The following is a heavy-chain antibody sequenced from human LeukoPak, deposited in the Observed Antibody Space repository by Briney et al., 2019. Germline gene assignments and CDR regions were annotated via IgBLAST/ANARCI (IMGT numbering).Heavy chain of an antibody. CDR2: ISYDGSNK. V-gene: IGHV3-30*03. J-gene: IGHJ1*01. CDR1: GFTFSSYG. CDR3: ARERDYYDSSPVFQH. Sequence: PGGSLRLSCAASGFTFSSYGMHWVRQAPGKGLEWVAVISYDGSNKYYADSVKGRFTISRDNSKNTLYLQMNSLRAEDTAVYYCARERDYYDSSPVFQHWGQGTLVTVSS. D-gene: IGHD3-22*01.